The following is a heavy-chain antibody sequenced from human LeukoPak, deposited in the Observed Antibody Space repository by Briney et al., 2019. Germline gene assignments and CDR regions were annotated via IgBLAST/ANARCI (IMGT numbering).Heavy chain of an antibody. V-gene: IGHV3-23*01. CDR2: ISGSGGST. J-gene: IGHJ4*02. D-gene: IGHD3-9*01. Sequence: PGGSLRLSCAGSGFTFSSYAMSWVRQAPGKGMKWVSAISGSGGSTYYADSVKGRFTISRDNSKNTLYLQMNSLRAEDTAVYYCAKVPYYDILTGYYDYWGQGTLVTVSS. CDR1: GFTFSSYA. CDR3: AKVPYYDILTGYYDY.